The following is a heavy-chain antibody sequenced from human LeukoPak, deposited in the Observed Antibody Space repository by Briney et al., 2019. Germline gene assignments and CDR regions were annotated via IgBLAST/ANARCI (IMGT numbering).Heavy chain of an antibody. J-gene: IGHJ5*02. Sequence: SQTLSLTCTVSGGSISSGSYYWSWIRQPAGKGLEWIGRIYTSGSTNYNPSLKSRVTISVDTSKNQFSLKLSSVTAADTAVYYCARGRPLLTPLAKWELLRRPNWFDPWGQGTLVTVSS. CDR2: IYTSGST. CDR1: GGSISSGSYY. D-gene: IGHD1-26*01. V-gene: IGHV4-61*02. CDR3: ARGRPLLTPLAKWELLRRPNWFDP.